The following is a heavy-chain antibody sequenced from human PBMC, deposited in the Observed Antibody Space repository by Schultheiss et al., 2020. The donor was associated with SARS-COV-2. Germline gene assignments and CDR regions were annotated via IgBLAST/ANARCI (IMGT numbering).Heavy chain of an antibody. CDR1: GGSISSYY. V-gene: IGHV4-4*07. D-gene: IGHD6-19*01. CDR2: IYTSGST. Sequence: SETLSLTCTVSGGSISSYYWSWIRQPAGKGLEWIGRIYTSGSTDYNPSLKSRVTISVDTSKNQFSLKLSSVTAADTAVYYCARGYSSGWYLDYWGQGTLVTVSS. CDR3: ARGYSSGWYLDY. J-gene: IGHJ4*02.